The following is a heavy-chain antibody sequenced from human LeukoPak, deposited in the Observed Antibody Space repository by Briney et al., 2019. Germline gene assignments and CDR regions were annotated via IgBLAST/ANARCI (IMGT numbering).Heavy chain of an antibody. J-gene: IGHJ5*02. D-gene: IGHD3-10*01. CDR1: GFTFNSYA. Sequence: PGGSLRLSCAASGFTFNSYAMNWVRQAPGKGLEWVSTISGSGGSTYYADSVKGRFTISRDNSKNTLYLQMNSLRAEDTAVYYCARPLVRGVIVHWGQGTLVTVSS. V-gene: IGHV3-23*01. CDR3: ARPLVRGVIVH. CDR2: ISGSGGST.